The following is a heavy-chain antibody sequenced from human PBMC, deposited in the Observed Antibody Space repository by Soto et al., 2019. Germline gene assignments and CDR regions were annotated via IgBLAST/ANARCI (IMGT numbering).Heavy chain of an antibody. J-gene: IGHJ4*02. CDR3: AREASRVVRATTFDY. V-gene: IGHV4-4*02. CDR1: GGSISSNNW. D-gene: IGHD1-26*01. CDR2: IYHSGTT. Sequence: SETLSLTYAVSGGSISSNNWWSWVRQPPGKGLEWIGEIYHSGTTNYNPSLKSRVTISVDRSKNQFSLKLSSVTAADTAVYYCAREASRVVRATTFDYWGQGTLVT.